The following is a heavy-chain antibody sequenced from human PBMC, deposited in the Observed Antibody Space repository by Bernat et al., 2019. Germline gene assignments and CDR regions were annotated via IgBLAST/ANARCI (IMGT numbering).Heavy chain of an antibody. Sequence: QVQLQESGPGLVKPSETLSLTCTVSGGSISSYYWSWIRQPPGKGLEWIGYIYYSGSTNYNPSLKSRVTISVDTSKNQFSLKLSSVTAADTAVYYCARALYSGYGLDYWGQGTLVTVSS. D-gene: IGHD5-12*01. CDR1: GGSISSYY. J-gene: IGHJ4*02. CDR3: ARALYSGYGLDY. CDR2: IYYSGST. V-gene: IGHV4-59*01.